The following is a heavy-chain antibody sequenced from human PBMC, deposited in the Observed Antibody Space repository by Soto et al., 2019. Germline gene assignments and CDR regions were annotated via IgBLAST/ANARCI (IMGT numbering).Heavy chain of an antibody. Sequence: GGSLRLSCAASGFTFSSYGMHWVRQAPGKGLEWVAVIWYDGSNKYYADSVKGRFTISRDNSKNTLYLQMNSLRAEDTAVYYCERESQLSRVYYWGQGTLVTVSS. V-gene: IGHV3-33*01. J-gene: IGHJ4*02. CDR2: IWYDGSNK. D-gene: IGHD2-2*01. CDR3: ERESQLSRVYY. CDR1: GFTFSSYG.